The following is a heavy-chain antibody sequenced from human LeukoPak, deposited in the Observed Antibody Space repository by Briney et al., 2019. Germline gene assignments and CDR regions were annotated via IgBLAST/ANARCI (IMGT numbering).Heavy chain of an antibody. CDR3: ARGAPSGSYSVFDY. D-gene: IGHD1-26*01. J-gene: IGHJ4*02. CDR2: IYGYGGT. V-gene: IGHV4-4*07. Sequence: EPSETLSLTCTVSGDSISSHYWSWIRQPAGKGLEWIGRIYGYGGTIYNPSLRSRVTMSVDTSKNQFSLRLSSVTAADTAVYYCARGAPSGSYSVFDYWGQGTLVTVSS. CDR1: GDSISSHY.